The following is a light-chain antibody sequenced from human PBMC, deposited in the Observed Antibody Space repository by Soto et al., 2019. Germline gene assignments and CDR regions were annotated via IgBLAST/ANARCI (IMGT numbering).Light chain of an antibody. CDR1: SSDVGGYNY. CDR3: CSYAGSYSLYV. Sequence: QSALTQPRSVSGSPGQSVTISCTGTSSDVGGYNYVSWYQQHPGKAPKLIIYDVSERPSGVPDRFSGSKSGNTASLTISGPQAEDEADYYCCSYAGSYSLYVFGTGTKLTVL. V-gene: IGLV2-11*01. CDR2: DVS. J-gene: IGLJ1*01.